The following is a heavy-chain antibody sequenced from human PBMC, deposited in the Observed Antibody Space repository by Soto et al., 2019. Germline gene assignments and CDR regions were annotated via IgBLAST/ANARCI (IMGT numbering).Heavy chain of an antibody. CDR1: GGTFSTYA. V-gene: IGHV1-69*01. CDR3: TKGVTCNYYYFYAVDV. D-gene: IGHD2-21*02. Sequence: QVQLVQSGAEVKKPGSSVKVSCKASGGTFSTYAISWVRQAPVQGLEWMGGFIPMFGTAKYAQSFQGRVTITADDSTSKAYMELSSLRSEDTAVYYCTKGVTCNYYYFYAVDVWGQGTTVTVAS. CDR2: FIPMFGTA. J-gene: IGHJ6*02.